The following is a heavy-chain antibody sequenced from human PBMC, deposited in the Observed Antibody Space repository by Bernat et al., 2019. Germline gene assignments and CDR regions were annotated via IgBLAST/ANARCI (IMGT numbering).Heavy chain of an antibody. Sequence: QVQLQQWGAGLLEPSETLSLTCAVYGGSFSGYYCTWIRLPPGKGLEWIGEVHPSGSTNYNPSLKSRVTISVDTSGNQFSLKLSSVTAADTAVYYCARGRFWSGYTVDYWGQGTLVTVSS. CDR2: VHPSGST. CDR1: GGSFSGYY. J-gene: IGHJ4*02. V-gene: IGHV4-34*01. D-gene: IGHD3-3*01. CDR3: ARGRFWSGYTVDY.